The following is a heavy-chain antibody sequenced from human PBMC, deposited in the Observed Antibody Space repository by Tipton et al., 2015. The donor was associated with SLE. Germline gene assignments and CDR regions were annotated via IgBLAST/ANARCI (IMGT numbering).Heavy chain of an antibody. V-gene: IGHV3-48*03. Sequence: GSLRLSCAASGFTFSSYEMNWVRQAPGKGLEWVSYISRSGGTIYYADSVKGRFTISRDNAKNSLYLQMNSLRAEDTAVYYCTRVDTCPITMVQSDPIWGQGTKVTVSS. D-gene: IGHD3-10*01. CDR3: TRVDTCPITMVQSDPI. CDR1: GFTFSSYE. CDR2: ISRSGGTI. J-gene: IGHJ3*02.